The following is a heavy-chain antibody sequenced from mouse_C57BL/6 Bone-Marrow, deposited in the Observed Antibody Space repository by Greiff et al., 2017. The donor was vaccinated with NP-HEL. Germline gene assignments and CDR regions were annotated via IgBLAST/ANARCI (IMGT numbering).Heavy chain of an antibody. D-gene: IGHD2-4*01. Sequence: EVMLVESEGGLVQPGSSMKLSCTASGFTSSDYYMAWVRQVPEKGLEWVANINYDVSSTYYLDSLKSRFIISRDNAKNILYLQMRSLKSEDTATYYCAREGGLRRRTYAMDYWGQGTSVTVSS. CDR1: GFTSSDYY. CDR2: INYDVSST. J-gene: IGHJ4*01. V-gene: IGHV5-16*01. CDR3: AREGGLRRRTYAMDY.